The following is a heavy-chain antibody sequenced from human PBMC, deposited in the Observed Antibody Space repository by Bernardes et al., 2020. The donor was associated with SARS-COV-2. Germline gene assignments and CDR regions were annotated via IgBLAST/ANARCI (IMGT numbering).Heavy chain of an antibody. J-gene: IGHJ6*02. Sequence: SLRLSCAASGFTFSSYGMHWVRQAPGKGLEWVAVIWYDGSNKYYADSVKGRFTISRDNSKNTLYLQMNSLRAEDTAVYYCARDLRVTTSGYGMDVWGQGTTVTVSS. CDR2: IWYDGSNK. V-gene: IGHV3-33*01. CDR1: GFTFSSYG. D-gene: IGHD4-4*01. CDR3: ARDLRVTTSGYGMDV.